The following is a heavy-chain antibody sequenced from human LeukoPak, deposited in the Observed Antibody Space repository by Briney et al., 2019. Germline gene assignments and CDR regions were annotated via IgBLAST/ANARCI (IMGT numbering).Heavy chain of an antibody. J-gene: IGHJ5*02. CDR3: TRDSEWELTT. D-gene: IGHD1-26*01. CDR2: IRSKAYGGTT. Sequence: GGSLRLSCTASGFTFGDYAMSWVRQAPGKGLEWVGFIRSKAYGGTTEYAASVKGRFTISRDDSKSIAYLQMNSLKTEDTAVYYCTRDSEWELTTWGQGTMVTVSS. CDR1: GFTFGDYA. V-gene: IGHV3-49*04.